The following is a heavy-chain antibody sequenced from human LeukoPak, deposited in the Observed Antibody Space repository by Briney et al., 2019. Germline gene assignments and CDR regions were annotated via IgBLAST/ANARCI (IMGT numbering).Heavy chain of an antibody. V-gene: IGHV3-7*01. D-gene: IGHD3-16*01. CDR3: ARDMTYYYGMDV. Sequence: GGSLRLSCAASGFTFTIYWMSWVRQAPGKGLEWVANIDQDGREKSFVDSVKGRFSISRDNAKNTLYLQMNSLRAEDTAVYYCARDMTYYYGMDVWGQGTTVTVSS. CDR1: GFTFTIYW. J-gene: IGHJ6*02. CDR2: IDQDGREK.